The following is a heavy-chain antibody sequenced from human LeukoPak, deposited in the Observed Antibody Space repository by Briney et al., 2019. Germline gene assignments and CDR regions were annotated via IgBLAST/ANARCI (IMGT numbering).Heavy chain of an antibody. CDR2: IYYSGST. Sequence: SETLSLTCTVSGGSVSSGSYYWSWIRQPPGKGLEWIGYIYYSGSTNYNPSLKSRVTISVDTSKNQFSLKLSSVTAADTAVYYCARDLSDYEAFDIWGQGTMVTVSS. V-gene: IGHV4-61*01. CDR3: ARDLSDYEAFDI. D-gene: IGHD4-17*01. J-gene: IGHJ3*02. CDR1: GGSVSSGSYY.